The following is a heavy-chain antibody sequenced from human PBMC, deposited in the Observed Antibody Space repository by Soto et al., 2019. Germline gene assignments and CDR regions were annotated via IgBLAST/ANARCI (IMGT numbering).Heavy chain of an antibody. J-gene: IGHJ6*02. D-gene: IGHD3-16*02. CDR3: ARDYYDYVWGSYRLGRYYGMDV. CDR2: IYYSGST. CDR1: GGSISSGDYY. Sequence: SETLSLTCTVSGGSISSGDYYWSWIRQPPGKGLEWIGYIYYSGSTYYNPSLKSRVTISVDTSKNQFSLKLSSVTAADTAVYYCARDYYDYVWGSYRLGRYYGMDVWGQGTTVTVSS. V-gene: IGHV4-30-4*01.